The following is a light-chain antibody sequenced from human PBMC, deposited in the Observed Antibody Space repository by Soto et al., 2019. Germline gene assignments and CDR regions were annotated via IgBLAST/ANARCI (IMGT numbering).Light chain of an antibody. Sequence: QSVLTQPPSASGTPGQRVTISCSGSSSNIGSNYVYWYQQLPGTAPKLLIYRNNQRPSGVPDRFSGSKSGTSASLAIGGLRSEDEADYYCAAWDDSLVVFGGGTKVTVL. CDR1: SSNIGSNY. V-gene: IGLV1-47*01. CDR3: AAWDDSLVV. CDR2: RNN. J-gene: IGLJ2*01.